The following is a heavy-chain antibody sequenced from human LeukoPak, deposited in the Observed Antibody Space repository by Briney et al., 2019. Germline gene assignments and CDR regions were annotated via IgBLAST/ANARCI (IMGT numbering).Heavy chain of an antibody. J-gene: IGHJ4*02. CDR2: INPNSGGT. CDR3: ARDQEAFDY. CDR1: GYTFTGYY. Sequence: ASVKVSCKASGYTFTGYYMHWVRQAPGQGLEWMGRINPNSGGTNCAQKFQGRVTVTRDTSTSTVHMELSGLRSEDTAVYYCARDQEAFDYWGQGTLVTVSS. V-gene: IGHV1-2*06.